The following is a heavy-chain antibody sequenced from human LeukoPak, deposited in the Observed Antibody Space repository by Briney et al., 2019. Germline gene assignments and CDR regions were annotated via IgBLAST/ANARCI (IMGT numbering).Heavy chain of an antibody. Sequence: GGSLRLSCVASGFSLTTYGMLWVRQAPGKGLQWVAFMRPDGTSKYYGDSVEGRFTISRDNSKSTLYLLMNSLSAEDTGIYYCAKDRPIKGGFDPWGQGTPVTVSS. CDR3: AKDRPIKGGFDP. CDR1: GFSLTTYG. D-gene: IGHD3-16*01. CDR2: MRPDGTSK. J-gene: IGHJ5*02. V-gene: IGHV3-30*02.